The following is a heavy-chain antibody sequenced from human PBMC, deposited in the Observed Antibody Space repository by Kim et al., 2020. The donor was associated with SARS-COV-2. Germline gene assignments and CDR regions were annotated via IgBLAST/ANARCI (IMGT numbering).Heavy chain of an antibody. Sequence: GGSLRLSCAASGFTFSSYAMSWVRQAPGKGLEWVSAISGSGGSTYYADSVKGRFTISRDNSKNTLYLQMNSLRAEDTAVYYGAKSLGRYNRGYSYALDYWGQGTLVTVSS. CDR3: AKSLGRYNRGYSYALDY. J-gene: IGHJ4*02. CDR2: ISGSGGST. CDR1: GFTFSSYA. D-gene: IGHD5-18*01. V-gene: IGHV3-23*01.